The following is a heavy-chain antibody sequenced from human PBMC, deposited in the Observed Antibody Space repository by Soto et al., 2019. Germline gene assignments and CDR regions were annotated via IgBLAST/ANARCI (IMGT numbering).Heavy chain of an antibody. CDR3: ARGGQDFWSGPFDY. CDR1: GGSISNYY. D-gene: IGHD3-3*01. CDR2: IDTSGST. V-gene: IGHV4-4*07. Sequence: SETLSLPCTVSGGSISNYYCNWIRQPAGKGLEWIGRIDTSGSTNYNPSLKSRVTMSVDTSKQEFSLKLSSVTAADTALYYCARGGQDFWSGPFDYWGRGALVTVSS. J-gene: IGHJ4*02.